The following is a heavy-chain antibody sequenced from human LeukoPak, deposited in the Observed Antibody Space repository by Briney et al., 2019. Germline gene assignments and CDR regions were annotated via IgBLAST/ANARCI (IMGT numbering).Heavy chain of an antibody. CDR2: ICYSGST. J-gene: IGHJ6*03. Sequence: SETLTLTCTVSGGSISSGGYYWSWIRQHPGKGLEWIGCICYSGSTYYNPSLESRVTISVDTSKNQFSLKLSSVTAADTAVYYCARERKISAARAEYYYYYYIDVWGKGTTVTVSS. CDR3: ARERKISAARAEYYYYYYIDV. D-gene: IGHD6-6*01. CDR1: GGSISSGGYY. V-gene: IGHV4-31*03.